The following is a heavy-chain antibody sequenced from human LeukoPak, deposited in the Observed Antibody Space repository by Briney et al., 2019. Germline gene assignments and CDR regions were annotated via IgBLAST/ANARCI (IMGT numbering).Heavy chain of an antibody. V-gene: IGHV4-34*01. D-gene: IGHD1-1*01. CDR3: ARSPTGTDDY. Sequence: SETLSLTCAVYGGSFSGYHWSWIRQPPGKGLEWIGEINHSGSTNYNPSLKSRVTISVDTSKNQFSLKLSSVTAADTAVYYCARSPTGTDDYWGQGTLVTVSS. CDR2: INHSGST. J-gene: IGHJ4*02. CDR1: GGSFSGYH.